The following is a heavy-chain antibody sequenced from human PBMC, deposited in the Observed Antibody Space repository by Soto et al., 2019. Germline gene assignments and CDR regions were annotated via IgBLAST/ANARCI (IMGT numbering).Heavy chain of an antibody. J-gene: IGHJ6*02. Sequence: QVQLVQSGAEVKKPGASVKVSCKASGYSFTSYGISWVRQAPGQGLEWMGWISAYNGNTNYAQKIQARVTMTTDTSTKTAYMEMRSLRSDDTAVYYCARETYHYDSSGYFGLDVWGQGTMVTVSS. D-gene: IGHD3-22*01. CDR2: ISAYNGNT. V-gene: IGHV1-18*01. CDR1: GYSFTSYG. CDR3: ARETYHYDSSGYFGLDV.